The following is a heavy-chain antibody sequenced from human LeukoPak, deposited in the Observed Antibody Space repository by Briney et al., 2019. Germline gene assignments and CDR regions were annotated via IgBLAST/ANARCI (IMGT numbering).Heavy chain of an antibody. CDR2: INHSGST. J-gene: IGHJ6*03. V-gene: IGHV4-34*01. CDR1: RGSITTYY. Sequence: SETLSLTCTVSRGSITTYYWSWIRQPPGKGLEWIGEINHSGSTNYNPSLKSRVTISVDTSKNQFSLKLSSVTAADTAVYYCARWVVAADYYYYMDVWGKGTTVTVSS. D-gene: IGHD2-15*01. CDR3: ARWVVAADYYYYMDV.